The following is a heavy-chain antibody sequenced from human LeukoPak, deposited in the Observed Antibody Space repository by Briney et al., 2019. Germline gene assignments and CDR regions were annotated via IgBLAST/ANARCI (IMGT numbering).Heavy chain of an antibody. CDR3: ARHGNYDFWSGYPYYYYYGMDV. Sequence: TSETLSLTCTVSGGSFNSNSFYWGWIRQPPGKGLEWIVSIFYSGSTYYNPSLKSRVTISVDTSKNQFSLKLSSVTAADTAVYYCARHGNYDFWSGYPYYYYYGMDVWGQGTTVTVSS. D-gene: IGHD3-3*01. CDR1: GGSFNSNSFY. CDR2: IFYSGST. J-gene: IGHJ6*02. V-gene: IGHV4-39*01.